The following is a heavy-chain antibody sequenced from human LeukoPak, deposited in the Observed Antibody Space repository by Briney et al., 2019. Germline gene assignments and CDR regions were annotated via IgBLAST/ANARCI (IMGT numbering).Heavy chain of an antibody. CDR1: GFTFSSYW. V-gene: IGHV3-74*01. CDR2: INSDGSST. Sequence: GGSLRLSCAASGFTFSSYWMHWVRQAPGKGLVWVSRINSDGSSTSYADSVKGRFTISRGNAKNTLYLQMNSLRAEDTAVYYCARVSSYYDSSGYFNWFGPWGQGTLVTVSS. CDR3: ARVSSYYDSSGYFNWFGP. D-gene: IGHD3-22*01. J-gene: IGHJ5*02.